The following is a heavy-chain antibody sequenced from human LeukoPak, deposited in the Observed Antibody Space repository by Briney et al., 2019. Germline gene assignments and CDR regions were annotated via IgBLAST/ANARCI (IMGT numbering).Heavy chain of an antibody. D-gene: IGHD3-22*01. J-gene: IGHJ3*01. V-gene: IGHV3-23*01. CDR2: FSGSGGHA. CDR1: GFNFSNYV. CDR3: AKGRRTFIVVVIDAFDV. Sequence: GGSLRLSCAASGFNFSNYVMGWVRQAPGKGLEWVSAFSGSGGHAYHADAVEGRFSISRDTSKNTLYLQMNSLRAEDTAVYYCAKGRRTFIVVVIDAFDVWGQGTMVTVSS.